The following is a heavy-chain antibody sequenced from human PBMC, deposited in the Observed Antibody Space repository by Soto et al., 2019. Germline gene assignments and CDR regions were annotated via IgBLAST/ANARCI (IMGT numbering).Heavy chain of an antibody. CDR3: ARDRAARPHYYYGMDV. Sequence: QVQLVQSGAEVKKPGSSVKVSCKASGGIFSSYAISWVRQAPGQGLEWMGGIIPIFGTANYAQKFQGRVTITADESTSTAYMELSSLRSEDTAVYYCARDRAARPHYYYGMDVWGQGTTVTVSS. CDR2: IIPIFGTA. J-gene: IGHJ6*02. CDR1: GGIFSSYA. V-gene: IGHV1-69*12. D-gene: IGHD6-6*01.